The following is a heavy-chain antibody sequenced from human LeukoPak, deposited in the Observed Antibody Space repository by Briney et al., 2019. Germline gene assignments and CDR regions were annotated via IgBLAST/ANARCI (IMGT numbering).Heavy chain of an antibody. Sequence: SETLSLTCTVSGGSISSSSYNWGWIRQPPGKGLEWIGTIYYSGSTYYNPSLKSRVTISVDTSKNQFSLKLSSVTAADTAVYYCAKSWNYYDSSGDDALDIWGQGTMVTVSS. CDR3: AKSWNYYDSSGDDALDI. CDR2: IYYSGST. V-gene: IGHV4-39*07. CDR1: GGSISSSSYN. J-gene: IGHJ3*02. D-gene: IGHD3-22*01.